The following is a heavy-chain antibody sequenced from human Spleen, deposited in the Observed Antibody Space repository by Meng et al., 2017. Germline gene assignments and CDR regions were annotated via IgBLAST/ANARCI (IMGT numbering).Heavy chain of an antibody. D-gene: IGHD2-21*01. Sequence: QVQLQESGPGLVKPSQTLSLTCTVSGGSISSGDYYWSWIRQPPGKGLEWIGHIYYSGSTQYNPSLKSRVTISVDTSKNQFSLKLSSVTAADTAVYYCARERGILVGNNNFDYWGQGTLVTVSS. V-gene: IGHV4-30-4*01. CDR3: ARERGILVGNNNFDY. CDR1: GGSISSGDYY. J-gene: IGHJ4*02. CDR2: IYYSGST.